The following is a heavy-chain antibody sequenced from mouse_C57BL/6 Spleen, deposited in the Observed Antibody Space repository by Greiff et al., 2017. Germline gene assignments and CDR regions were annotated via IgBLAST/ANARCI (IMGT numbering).Heavy chain of an antibody. J-gene: IGHJ3*01. CDR2: IYPGDGDT. D-gene: IGHD2-2*01. CDR1: GYAFSSYW. V-gene: IGHV1-80*01. CDR3: SRCGGYDRGGFAY. Sequence: VQLQQSGAELVKPGASVKISCKASGYAFSSYWMNWVKQRPGKGLEWIGQIYPGDGDTNYNGKFKGKATLTADKSSSTAYMQLSSRTSEDSAVYFGSRCGGYDRGGFAYWGQGTLVTVSA.